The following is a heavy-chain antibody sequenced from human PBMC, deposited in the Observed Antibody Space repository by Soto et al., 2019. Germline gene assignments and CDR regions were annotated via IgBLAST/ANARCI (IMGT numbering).Heavy chain of an antibody. J-gene: IGHJ6*03. CDR2: INPNGGVT. V-gene: IGHV1-2*02. CDR1: GDSFNDYY. D-gene: IGHD3-3*01. CDR3: ARESGVVTATLHCYYCYTDV. Sequence: GASVKVSCKTSGDSFNDYYIHWVRQAPGQGLEWMGWINPNGGVTKYAQKFQGRVTVTRDTSIRTVYMELSSLRSDDTAVYYCARESGVVTATLHCYYCYTDVRDKGITVTLSS.